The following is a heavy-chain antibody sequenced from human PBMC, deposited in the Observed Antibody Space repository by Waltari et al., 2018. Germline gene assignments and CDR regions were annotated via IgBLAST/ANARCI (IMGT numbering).Heavy chain of an antibody. V-gene: IGHV4-30-4*08. Sequence: QVQLQESGPGLVKPSQTLSLTCTVSGGSISSGDYYWSWIRQPPGKGLEWIGYIYYSGRTYSNPSLKSRVTISVDTSKNQFSLKLSSVTAADTAVYYCARGRTEYNWFDPWGQGTLVTVSS. CDR3: ARGRTEYNWFDP. D-gene: IGHD1-1*01. J-gene: IGHJ5*02. CDR2: IYYSGRT. CDR1: GGSISSGDYY.